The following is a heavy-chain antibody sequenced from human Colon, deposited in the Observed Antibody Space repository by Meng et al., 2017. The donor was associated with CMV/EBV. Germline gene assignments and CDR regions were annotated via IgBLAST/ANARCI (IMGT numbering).Heavy chain of an antibody. CDR1: EYNLTGYY. CDR3: ARDWCPGDRRGSFDY. V-gene: IGHV1-2*02. CDR2: INPNSGGT. D-gene: IGHD3-22*01. Sequence: QGRVVPSGADGKKAGASVNVPRKASEYNLTGYYMHWVGQVAGQGREWMGWINPNSGGTNYAQKFQGRVTMTRETFITTAYMELSRLRSDDTAVYYCARDWCPGDRRGSFDYWGQGNLVTVSS. J-gene: IGHJ4*02.